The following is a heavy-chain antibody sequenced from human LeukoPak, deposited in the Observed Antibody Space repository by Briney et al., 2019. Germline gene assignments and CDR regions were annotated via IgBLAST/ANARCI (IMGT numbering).Heavy chain of an antibody. V-gene: IGHV1-8*01. CDR2: MNPNSGNT. D-gene: IGHD2-21*02. CDR1: GYTFTSYD. CDR3: ARGRGVVVTADSNWSDP. Sequence: ASVKVSCKASGYTFTSYDINWVRQATGQGLEWMGWMNPNSGNTGYAQKFQGRVTMTRNTSISTAYMELSSLRSEDTAVYYCARGRGVVVTADSNWSDPWGQGTLVTVSS. J-gene: IGHJ5*02.